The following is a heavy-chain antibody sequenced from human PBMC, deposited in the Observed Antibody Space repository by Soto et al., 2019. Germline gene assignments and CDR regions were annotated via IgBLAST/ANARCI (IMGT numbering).Heavy chain of an antibody. J-gene: IGHJ4*02. D-gene: IGHD4-17*01. Sequence: QLQLVESGGGVVQPGRSLRLSCAASGFTFSSYGMHWVRQAPGKGLEWVAVISYDGSNKYYADSVKGRFTISRDNSKNTLYLQMNSLRAEDTAVYYCAKEDGDYALDYWGQGTLVTVSS. CDR3: AKEDGDYALDY. V-gene: IGHV3-30*18. CDR2: ISYDGSNK. CDR1: GFTFSSYG.